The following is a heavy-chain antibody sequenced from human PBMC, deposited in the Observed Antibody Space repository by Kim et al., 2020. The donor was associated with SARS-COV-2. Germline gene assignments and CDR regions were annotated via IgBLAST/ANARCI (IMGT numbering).Heavy chain of an antibody. Sequence: SETLSLTCAVYGGSFSGYYWSWIRQPPGKGLEWIGEINHSGSTNYNPSLKSRVTISVDTSKNQFSLKLSSLTAADTAVYYCARGPGAPAWFDPWGQGTLVTVSS. CDR1: GGSFSGYY. CDR2: INHSGST. V-gene: IGHV4-34*01. D-gene: IGHD1-26*01. J-gene: IGHJ5*02. CDR3: ARGPGAPAWFDP.